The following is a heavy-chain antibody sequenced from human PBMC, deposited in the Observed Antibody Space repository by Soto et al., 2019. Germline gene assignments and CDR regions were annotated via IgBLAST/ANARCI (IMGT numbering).Heavy chain of an antibody. J-gene: IGHJ4*02. CDR1: GFDFEDYA. D-gene: IGHD3-22*01. V-gene: IGHV3-43D*04. CDR2: TNSDGTDS. CDR3: AKSLYYYDSSPLDH. Sequence: GWSLRLSCAAAGFDFEDYAMHWVRQVPGKGLEWVSLTNSDGTDSYYVDSVKGRFTISRDNAKTTLYLQMDRLRPEDTALYFCAKSLYYYDSSPLDHWGKGT.